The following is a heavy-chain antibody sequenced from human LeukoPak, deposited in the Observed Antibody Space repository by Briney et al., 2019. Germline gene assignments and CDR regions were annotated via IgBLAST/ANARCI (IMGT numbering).Heavy chain of an antibody. Sequence: ASVKVSCKVSGYTLTELSMHWVRQAPGQGLEWMGIINPSGGSTSYAQKFQGRVTMTRDMSTSTVYMELSSLRSEDTAVYYCARDDCSGGSCYPWGQGTLVTVSS. D-gene: IGHD2-15*01. J-gene: IGHJ5*02. CDR2: INPSGGST. CDR1: GYTLTELS. V-gene: IGHV1-46*01. CDR3: ARDDCSGGSCYP.